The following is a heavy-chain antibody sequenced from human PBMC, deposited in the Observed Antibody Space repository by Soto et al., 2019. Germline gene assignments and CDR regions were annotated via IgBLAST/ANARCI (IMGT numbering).Heavy chain of an antibody. J-gene: IGHJ4*02. V-gene: IGHV4-61*01. CDR3: ARGLPFAY. CDR1: GGSVSSGSYY. Sequence: QVQLQESGPGLVKPSETLSLTCTVSGGSVSSGSYYWSWIRQPPGKGLEWIGYIYYSGSTNYNPSLRSRVTISVDTSKNQFSLKLSSVTAADPAVYYCARGLPFAYWGQGTLVTVSS. CDR2: IYYSGST.